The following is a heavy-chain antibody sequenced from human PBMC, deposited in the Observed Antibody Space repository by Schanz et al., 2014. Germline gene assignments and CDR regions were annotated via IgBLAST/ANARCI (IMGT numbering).Heavy chain of an antibody. V-gene: IGHV3-33*08. CDR1: GFSFSDYG. J-gene: IGHJ3*02. Sequence: QVQLVESGGSVVQPGRSLRLSCAGSGFSFSDYGMHWVRQAPGRGLEWVAVIWYDGNNKFYADSVKGRFTISRDNSKNALYLEMTSLRGEDTAVYYCARENLNWEAFDIWGQGTVVTVSS. CDR2: IWYDGNNK. CDR3: ARENLNWEAFDI. D-gene: IGHD7-27*01.